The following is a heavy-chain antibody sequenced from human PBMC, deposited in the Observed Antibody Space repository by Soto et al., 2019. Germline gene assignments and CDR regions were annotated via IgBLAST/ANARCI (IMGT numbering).Heavy chain of an antibody. CDR3: ARGYSSSWYSY. J-gene: IGHJ4*02. V-gene: IGHV3-21*01. Sequence: GGSLRLSCAASGFTFSSYSMNWVRQAPGKGLEWVSSISSSSYIYYADSVKGRFTISRDNAKNSLYLQMNSLRAEDTAVYYCARGYSSSWYSYWGQGTLVAVSS. CDR2: ISSSSYI. CDR1: GFTFSSYS. D-gene: IGHD6-13*01.